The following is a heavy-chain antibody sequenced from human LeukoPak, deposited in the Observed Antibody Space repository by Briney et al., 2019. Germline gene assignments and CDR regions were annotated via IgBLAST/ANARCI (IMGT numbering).Heavy chain of an antibody. Sequence: GGSLRLSCAASGFTFSTSGMHWVRQAPGKGLEWVAVIWYDGSNKHYAESVKGRFSISRDNSKDTLFLQMHSLRPGDTAVYYCVREDTPATANYWGQGTLVTISS. CDR1: GFTFSTSG. CDR3: VREDTPATANY. V-gene: IGHV3-33*01. J-gene: IGHJ4*02. CDR2: IWYDGSNK. D-gene: IGHD2-21*02.